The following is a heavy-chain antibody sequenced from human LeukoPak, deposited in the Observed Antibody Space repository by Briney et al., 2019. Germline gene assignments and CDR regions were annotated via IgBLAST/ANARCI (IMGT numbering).Heavy chain of an antibody. CDR2: ISSNGGST. CDR1: GFALSTYA. Sequence: GGSLRLSCSASGFALSTYAMPWVRQAPGKGLEYVSVISSNGGSTYYADSVEGRFTNFRDNAKNSLLLQISRLRAEDTAVYYCVKTGSGSYYDDWGQGTLVTVSS. D-gene: IGHD3-10*01. J-gene: IGHJ4*02. V-gene: IGHV3-64D*09. CDR3: VKTGSGSYYDD.